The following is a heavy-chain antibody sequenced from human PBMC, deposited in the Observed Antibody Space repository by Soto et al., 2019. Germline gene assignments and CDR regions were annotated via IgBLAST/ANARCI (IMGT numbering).Heavy chain of an antibody. J-gene: IGHJ4*02. V-gene: IGHV4-31*03. CDR2: IYYSGSS. CDR1: GGSISSGGNY. D-gene: IGHD3-22*01. Sequence: SEPLSLTCTVSGGSISSGGNYWSWIRQHPGKGLEWIAYIYYSGSSYYNPSLKSRITISVDTSKNQFSLKLSSVTAADTAVYYCARFTSAYYDNNRGFDEWGQGDLVTFYS. CDR3: ARFTSAYYDNNRGFDE.